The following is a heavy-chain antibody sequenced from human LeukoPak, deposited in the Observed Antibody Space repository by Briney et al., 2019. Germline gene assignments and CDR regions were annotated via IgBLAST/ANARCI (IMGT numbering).Heavy chain of an antibody. Sequence: GESLKISCKGSGYSFTSYWIGWVRQMPGKGLEWMGIIYPGDSDTRYSPSFQGQVTISADKSISTAYLQWSSLKASDTAMYYCARSYYYYYDSSGSPGVFDIWGQGTMVTVSS. J-gene: IGHJ3*02. CDR3: ARSYYYYYDSSGSPGVFDI. V-gene: IGHV5-51*01. CDR1: GYSFTSYW. CDR2: IYPGDSDT. D-gene: IGHD3-22*01.